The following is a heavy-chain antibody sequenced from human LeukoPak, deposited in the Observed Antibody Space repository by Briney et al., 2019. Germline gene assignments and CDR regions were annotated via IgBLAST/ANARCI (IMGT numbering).Heavy chain of an antibody. J-gene: IGHJ3*02. CDR3: ARDQGGAGRAFDI. CDR1: GGSISSYY. D-gene: IGHD2-21*01. Sequence: SETLSLTCTVSGGSISSYYWSWIRQPPGKGLEWIGYIYYSGSTNYNPSLKSRVTISVDTSKNQFSLKLSSVTAADTAVYYCARDQGGAGRAFDIWGQGTMVTVSS. V-gene: IGHV4-59*01. CDR2: IYYSGST.